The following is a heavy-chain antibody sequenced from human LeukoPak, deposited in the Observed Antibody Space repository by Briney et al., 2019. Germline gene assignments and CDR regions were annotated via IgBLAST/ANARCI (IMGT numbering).Heavy chain of an antibody. CDR2: INPNSGGT. J-gene: IGHJ4*02. CDR1: GYTFTGYY. D-gene: IGHD6-19*01. CDR3: ARGEGGWYHFDY. Sequence: GASVKVSCKASGYTFTGYYMHWVRQAPGQGLEWMGWINPNSGGTNYARKFQGRVTMTRDTSISTAYMELSRLRSDDTAVYYCARGEGGWYHFDYWGQGTLVTVSS. V-gene: IGHV1-2*02.